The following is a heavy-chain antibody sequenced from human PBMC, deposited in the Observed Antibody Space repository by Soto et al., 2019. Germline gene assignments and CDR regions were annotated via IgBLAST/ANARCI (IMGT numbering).Heavy chain of an antibody. CDR1: GGSISSDIYY. J-gene: IGHJ5*02. V-gene: IGHV4-39*01. CDR2: IYHTGNT. CDR3: ARHSHEDHGDPNWFDP. D-gene: IGHD4-17*01. Sequence: QVQLQESGPGLVKPSETLSLTCTVSGGSISSDIYYWGWIRQPPGQGLEWIGSIYHTGNTFYNPALKSRVTFSVDTSENQFSLKLNSMTAADTAVYFCARHSHEDHGDPNWFDPWGQGTLVTVSS.